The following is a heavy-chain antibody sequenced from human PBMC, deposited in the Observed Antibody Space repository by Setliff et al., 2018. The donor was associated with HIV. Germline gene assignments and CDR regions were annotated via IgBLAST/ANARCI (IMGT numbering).Heavy chain of an antibody. CDR3: ARAPIWQWLTQGNYFDY. D-gene: IGHD6-19*01. V-gene: IGHV4-34*01. CDR1: GGSFSGYY. J-gene: IGHJ4*02. CDR2: INHSGST. Sequence: KTSETLSLTCAVYGGSFSGYYWSWIRQPPGKGLEWIGEINHSGSTNYNPSLKSRVTISVDTSKNQFSLKLSSVTAADTAVYYCARAPIWQWLTQGNYFDYWGQGTLVTVSS.